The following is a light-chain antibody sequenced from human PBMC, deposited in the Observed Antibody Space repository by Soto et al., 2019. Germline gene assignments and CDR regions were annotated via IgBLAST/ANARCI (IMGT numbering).Light chain of an antibody. CDR3: QQSGDTPPWT. V-gene: IGKV1-39*01. CDR1: HSIRKY. J-gene: IGKJ1*01. Sequence: DIQMTHSPSSLSASVGDRVIITCRASHSIRKYLNWYQHEPGKVPTLLIYAASSLQSGVPSRFSGSGSGTGFTLTITSLQPEDFATYYCQQSGDTPPWTFGQGTKVDIK. CDR2: AAS.